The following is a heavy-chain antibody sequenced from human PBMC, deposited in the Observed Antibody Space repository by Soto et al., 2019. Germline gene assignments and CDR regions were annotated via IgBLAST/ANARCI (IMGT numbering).Heavy chain of an antibody. CDR3: VTSSGYH. V-gene: IGHV3-33*08. D-gene: IGHD3-22*01. CDR2: IWFDGTNE. Sequence: QVQLVESGGGVVHPGMSLTLSCVASGFAFNTYGMNWVRQAPGGGLELVAVIWFDGTNEYYSDSVKCRFTIFRDNSRNTLHLQMRGLRVDDTAIYYCVTSSGYHWGQGTLVTVSS. J-gene: IGHJ5*02. CDR1: GFAFNTYG.